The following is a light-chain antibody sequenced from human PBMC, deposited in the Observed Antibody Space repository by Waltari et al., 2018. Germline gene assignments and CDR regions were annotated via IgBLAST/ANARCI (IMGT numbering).Light chain of an antibody. V-gene: IGLV3-25*03. CDR1: ALPKQT. CDR3: QSADSSGTYWE. J-gene: IGLJ3*02. CDR2: RDT. Sequence: SSELTQPPPVSVSPGQTARISCSRDALPKQTGYWYQQKPGQAPMLVIYRDTERPSGIPKRFSGFSSGTTVTLTISGVQAEDEADYYCQSADSSGTYWEFGGGTKLTVL.